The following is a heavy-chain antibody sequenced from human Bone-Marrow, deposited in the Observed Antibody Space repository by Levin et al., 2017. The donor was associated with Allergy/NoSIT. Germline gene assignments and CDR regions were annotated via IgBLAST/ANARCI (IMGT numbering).Heavy chain of an antibody. V-gene: IGHV4-39*01. Sequence: PSETLSLTCTVSGPRHYWGWIRKPPGKGLEWIGSTDYSGSTNYNPSLKSRVTISVDTSKDQFSLRLNSVTAADTALYYCASPTIETPYYFDYWDQGTLVIVSS. D-gene: IGHD2-15*01. CDR1: GPRHY. CDR3: ASPTIETPYYFDY. J-gene: IGHJ4*02. CDR2: TDYSGST.